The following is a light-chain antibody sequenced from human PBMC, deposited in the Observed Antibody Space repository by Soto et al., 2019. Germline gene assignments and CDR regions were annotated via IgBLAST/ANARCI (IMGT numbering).Light chain of an antibody. CDR1: QGISSS. CDR2: TAS. V-gene: IGKV1-12*01. CDR3: QQSYSTTWT. Sequence: DIQMTQSPSSVSASVGDRVTITCRASQGISSSLAWYQQKPGKAPNLLIYTASSLQSGVPSRFSGSGSGTDFTLTISSLQPEDFATYSCQQSYSTTWTFGQGTKVDIK. J-gene: IGKJ1*01.